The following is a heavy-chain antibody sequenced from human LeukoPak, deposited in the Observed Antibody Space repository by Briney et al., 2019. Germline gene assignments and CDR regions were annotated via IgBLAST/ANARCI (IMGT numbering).Heavy chain of an antibody. V-gene: IGHV4-34*01. J-gene: IGHJ4*02. CDR2: INHSGST. CDR3: ARGYYGTGSYIDC. CDR1: GVSFSGYY. D-gene: IGHD3-10*01. Sequence: SETLSLTCAVYGVSFSGYYWSWIRQPPGKGLEWIGEINHSGSTNYNPSLKSRVTRSVDPSKNQFSVKLSSVTAADTAVYYCARGYYGTGSYIDCWGQGTLASVSS.